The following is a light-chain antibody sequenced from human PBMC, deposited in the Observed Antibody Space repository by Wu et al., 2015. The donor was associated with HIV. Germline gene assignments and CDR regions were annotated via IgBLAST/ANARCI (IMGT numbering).Light chain of an antibody. CDR1: QIIDNY. V-gene: IGKV1-39*01. J-gene: IGKJ1*01. CDR3: LQSYTTLWT. CDR2: TAI. Sequence: DIQMTQSPSSLSASVGDRVIITCRASQIIDNYLNWYQQKPGKAPKLLIYTAINLQSGVPSRFSGSGSGTDFTLTIGSPQPEDFATYYCLQSYTTLWTFGQGTKVEIK.